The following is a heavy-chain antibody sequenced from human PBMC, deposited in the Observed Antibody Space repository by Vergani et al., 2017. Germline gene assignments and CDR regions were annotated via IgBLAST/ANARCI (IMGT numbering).Heavy chain of an antibody. J-gene: IGHJ5*02. Sequence: QVQLVQSGAEVKKPGASVKVSCKASGYTFTSHWMHWVRQAPGQGCEWMGIINPSDGSRTSAQKFQGRVIMTRDISTSTVYMELSSLRSEDTAVYYCAGDPSDTYGKGVWWFDPWCQRTLVIVAS. V-gene: IGHV1-46*03. CDR2: INPSDGSR. CDR1: GYTFTSHW. D-gene: IGHD3-10*01. CDR3: AGDPSDTYGKGVWWFDP.